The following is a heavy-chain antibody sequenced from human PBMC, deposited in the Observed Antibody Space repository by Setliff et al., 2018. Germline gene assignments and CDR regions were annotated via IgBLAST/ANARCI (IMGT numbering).Heavy chain of an antibody. CDR2: IYYSGNT. D-gene: IGHD2-15*01. J-gene: IGHJ5*02. CDR1: GGSMIGGHYY. CDR3: ARGHCSSGECPNYFDP. V-gene: IGHV4-31*03. Sequence: TLSLTCPVSGGSMIGGHYYWSWIRQLPGKGLEWIAYIYYSGNTYYNPSLKSRVTISVDTSKNQFSLKINSVTAADTAVYYCARGHCSSGECPNYFDPWGQGTQVTVSS.